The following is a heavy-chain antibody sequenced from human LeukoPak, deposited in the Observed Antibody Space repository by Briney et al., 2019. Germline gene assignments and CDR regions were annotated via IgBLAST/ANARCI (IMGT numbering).Heavy chain of an antibody. D-gene: IGHD5-18*01. V-gene: IGHV3-30-3*01. CDR1: GFTFSSYA. J-gene: IGHJ4*02. Sequence: GGSLRLSCAASGFTFSSYAMHWVRQASGKGLEWVAVISYDGSNKYYADSVKGRFTISRDNSKNTLYLRMNTLRGEDTAVYYCARSATAMVTAYWGQGTLVTVSS. CDR3: ARSATAMVTAY. CDR2: ISYDGSNK.